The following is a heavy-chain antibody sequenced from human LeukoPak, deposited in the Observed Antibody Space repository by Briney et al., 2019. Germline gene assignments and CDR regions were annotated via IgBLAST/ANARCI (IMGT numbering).Heavy chain of an antibody. CDR1: GFTFDDYG. J-gene: IGHJ4*02. D-gene: IGHD3-16*01. CDR3: GGERSFGLGGGYDY. Sequence: GGSLRLSCAASGFTFDDYGMSWVRQAPGKGLEWVSGINWNGGSTGYADSVKGRSTISRDNAKNSLYLQMNSLRAEDTALYYCGGERSFGLGGGYDYWGQGTLVTVSS. CDR2: INWNGGST. V-gene: IGHV3-20*04.